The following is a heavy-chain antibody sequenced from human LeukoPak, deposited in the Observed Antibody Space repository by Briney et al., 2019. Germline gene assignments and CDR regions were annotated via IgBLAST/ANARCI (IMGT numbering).Heavy chain of an antibody. CDR2: IYSSGST. CDR1: GGSISGYY. D-gene: IGHD2-8*02. V-gene: IGHV4-4*07. J-gene: IGHJ5*02. Sequence: SETLSLTCTVSGGSISGYYWSWIRQPAGKGLEWIGRIYSSGSTNYNPSLKSRVTMSVDTSKNQFSLNLGSVTAADTAVYYCAREPSTVSWVDPWGQGTLVTVSS. CDR3: AREPSTVSWVDP.